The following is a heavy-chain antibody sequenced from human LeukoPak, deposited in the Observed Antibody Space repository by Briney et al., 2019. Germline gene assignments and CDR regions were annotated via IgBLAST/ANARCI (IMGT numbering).Heavy chain of an antibody. V-gene: IGHV1-18*01. CDR1: GYTFTMYG. D-gene: IGHD3-9*01. Sequence: GASVKVSCKASGYTFTMYGISWVRQAPGQGLQWLGWISPHNVNTNYAQDLQGRVTITTDASTSTAYLELRSLRSDDTATYYCARDLNYVTLGYDILADVGYYFDYWGQGSLVTVSS. J-gene: IGHJ4*02. CDR3: ARDLNYVTLGYDILADVGYYFDY. CDR2: ISPHNVNT.